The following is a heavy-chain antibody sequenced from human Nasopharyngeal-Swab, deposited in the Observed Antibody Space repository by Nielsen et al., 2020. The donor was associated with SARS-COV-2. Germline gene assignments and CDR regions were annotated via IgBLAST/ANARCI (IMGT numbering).Heavy chain of an antibody. D-gene: IGHD5-18*01. CDR1: GFTFSSYA. J-gene: IGHJ4*02. Sequence: GGSLRLSCAASGFTFSSYAMHWVRQAPGRGLEWVAVISYDGSNKYYADSVKGRFTISRDNSKNTLYLQMNSLRAEDTAVYYCARGGGYSYGWGYYFDYWGQGTLVTVSS. CDR2: ISYDGSNK. V-gene: IGHV3-30-3*01. CDR3: ARGGGYSYGWGYYFDY.